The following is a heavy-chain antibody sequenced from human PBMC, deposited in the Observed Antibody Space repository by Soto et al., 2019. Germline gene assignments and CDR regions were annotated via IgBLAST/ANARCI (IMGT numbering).Heavy chain of an antibody. CDR1: CASIRSTDYY. CDR3: VRTAREGAVAPHWFDR. D-gene: IGHD2-21*02. Sequence: SETLSLTCTVSCASIRSTDYYWSWIRQAPGKGLEWIGYVYYTGSTYYNPSLMSRLTISVDTSKNQFSLKLTSVTAAETAVYYCVRTAREGAVAPHWFDRWGQGTQVTSPQ. V-gene: IGHV4-30-4*01. J-gene: IGHJ5*02. CDR2: VYYTGST.